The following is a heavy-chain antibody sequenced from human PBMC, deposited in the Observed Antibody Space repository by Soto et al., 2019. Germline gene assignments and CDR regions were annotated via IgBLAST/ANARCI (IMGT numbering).Heavy chain of an antibody. CDR2: IIANFGTA. D-gene: IGHD2-21*02. Sequence: QVQLVQSGAEVKKPGSSVKVSCKASGGTFSSYAISWVRQAPGQGLEWMGGIIANFGTANYAQKFQGRVTITADESTSTDYMELSSLRSEDTAVYCGARAYGGGGCYLYYYYGMDVWGQGTTVTVSS. V-gene: IGHV1-69*01. CDR1: GGTFSSYA. J-gene: IGHJ6*02. CDR3: ARAYGGGGCYLYYYYGMDV.